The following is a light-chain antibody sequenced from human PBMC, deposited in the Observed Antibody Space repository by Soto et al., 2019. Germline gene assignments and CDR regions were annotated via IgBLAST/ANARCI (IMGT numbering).Light chain of an antibody. CDR2: DVS. Sequence: ALTQPRSVSGSPGQSVTISCTGTSSDVGGYNYVSWYQEQPGKAPKLMIYDVSKRPSGVPDRFSGSKSGNTASLTISGLQAEDEADYYCCSYAGSYSYVFGTGTKV. J-gene: IGLJ1*01. CDR1: SSDVGGYNY. CDR3: CSYAGSYSYV. V-gene: IGLV2-11*01.